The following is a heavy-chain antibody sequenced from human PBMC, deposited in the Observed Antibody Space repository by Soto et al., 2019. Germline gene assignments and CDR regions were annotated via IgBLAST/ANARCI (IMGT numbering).Heavy chain of an antibody. CDR3: AKVTDSVKWELLVGTGYYYYGMDV. CDR2: ISGSGGST. J-gene: IGHJ6*02. D-gene: IGHD1-26*01. Sequence: GGSLRLSCAASGFTFSSYAMSWVRQAPGKGLEWVSAISGSGGSTYYADSVKGRFTISRDNSKNTLYLQMNSRRAEDTAVYYCAKVTDSVKWELLVGTGYYYYGMDVWGQGTTVTVSS. V-gene: IGHV3-23*01. CDR1: GFTFSSYA.